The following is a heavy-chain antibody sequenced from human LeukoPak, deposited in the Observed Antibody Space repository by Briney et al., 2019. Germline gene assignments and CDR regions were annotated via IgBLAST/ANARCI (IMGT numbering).Heavy chain of an antibody. J-gene: IGHJ1*01. CDR3: ASPGDYSHHCFQH. CDR1: GFTFDDYA. D-gene: IGHD4-11*01. V-gene: IGHV3-9*01. Sequence: GGSLRLSCAASGFTFDDYAMHWVRQAPGKGLEWVSGISWNSGSIGYADSVKGRFTISRDNAKNSLYLQMNSLRAEDTAVYYCASPGDYSHHCFQHWGQGTLVTVSS. CDR2: ISWNSGSI.